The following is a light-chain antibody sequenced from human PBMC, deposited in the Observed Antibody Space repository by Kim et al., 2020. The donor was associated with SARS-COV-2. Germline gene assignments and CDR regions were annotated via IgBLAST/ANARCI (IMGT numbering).Light chain of an antibody. J-gene: IGKJ4*01. CDR1: QTISIN. Sequence: DIQMTQSPSSLSASVGDRVTITCRASQTISINLNWYQQKPGKAPSLLISAASRLRSGVPSRFSGSGSETDFTLTISNLQPEDFATYYCQQSDDTPLTFGGGTKVDIK. V-gene: IGKV1-39*01. CDR3: QQSDDTPLT. CDR2: AAS.